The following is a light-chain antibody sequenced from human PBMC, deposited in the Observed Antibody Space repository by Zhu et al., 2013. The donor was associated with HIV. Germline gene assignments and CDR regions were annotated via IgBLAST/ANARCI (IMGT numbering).Light chain of an antibody. CDR2: DAS. J-gene: IGKJ1*01. CDR3: QQYDNLLTWT. V-gene: IGKV1-33*01. Sequence: IHLTQSPSSLSASVGDRVTITCRASQSITSSLNWYQQMPGKAPKLLIYDASNLETGVPSRFSGSGSGTDFTFTISSLQPEDIATYYCQQYDNLLTWTFGQGTKVEIK. CDR1: QSITSS.